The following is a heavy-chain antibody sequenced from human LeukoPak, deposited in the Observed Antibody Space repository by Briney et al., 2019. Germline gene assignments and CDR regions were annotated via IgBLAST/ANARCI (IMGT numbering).Heavy chain of an antibody. D-gene: IGHD6-13*01. J-gene: IGHJ6*02. Sequence: GGSLRLSCAASGLTLSTYWMSWVRQAPGKGLEWVANIKQDGSERNYVDSVKGRFTISRDNAKKSLYLQMNSLRAGDTAVYYCAKDIAAATYHYYYGMDVWGQGTTVTVSS. V-gene: IGHV3-7*01. CDR1: GLTLSTYW. CDR2: IKQDGSER. CDR3: AKDIAAATYHYYYGMDV.